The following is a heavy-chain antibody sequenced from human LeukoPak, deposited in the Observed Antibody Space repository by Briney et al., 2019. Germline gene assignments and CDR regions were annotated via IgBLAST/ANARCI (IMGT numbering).Heavy chain of an antibody. CDR1: GFSFSSYW. D-gene: IGHD2-15*01. V-gene: IGHV3-23*01. Sequence: AGGSLRLSCAASGFSFSSYWMHWVRQGPGKGLEWVSTISGGDGSTYYAVSVKGRFTISRDNSKNTVYLQMNSLRAEDTAVYYCAKSGLNRFDYWGQGTLVTVSS. J-gene: IGHJ4*02. CDR3: AKSGLNRFDY. CDR2: ISGGDGST.